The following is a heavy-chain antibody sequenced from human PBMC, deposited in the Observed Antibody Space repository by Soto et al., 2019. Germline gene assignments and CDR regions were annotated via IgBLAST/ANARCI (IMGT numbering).Heavy chain of an antibody. D-gene: IGHD1-26*01. Sequence: ASVKVSCKASGYTFTIYGISGVRQSRGQGLEWMGWISAYNGNTNYAQKLQGRVTMTTDTSTSTAYMELRSLRSDDTAVYYCASFSGYYYYYGMDVWGQGTTVTVSS. V-gene: IGHV1-18*01. CDR1: GYTFTIYG. CDR2: ISAYNGNT. CDR3: ASFSGYYYYYGMDV. J-gene: IGHJ6*02.